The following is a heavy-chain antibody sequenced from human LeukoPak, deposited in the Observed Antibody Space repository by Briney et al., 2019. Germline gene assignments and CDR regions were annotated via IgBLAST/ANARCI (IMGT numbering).Heavy chain of an antibody. D-gene: IGHD3-9*01. J-gene: IGHJ5*02. CDR2: MSYSGST. CDR1: GGSISSSSYH. V-gene: IGHV4-39*01. Sequence: SETLSLTCTVSGGSISSSSYHWGWIRQSPGKGLEWIGSMSYSGSTDYNPSLKSRVTISEDTSKNQFSLKLSSVTAADTAVDYCARLVLTGIGGRGWFGPWGQGTLVTVSS. CDR3: ARLVLTGIGGRGWFGP.